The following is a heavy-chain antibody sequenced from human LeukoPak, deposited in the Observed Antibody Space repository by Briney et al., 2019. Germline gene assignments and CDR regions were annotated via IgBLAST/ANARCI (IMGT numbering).Heavy chain of an antibody. CDR2: ISGSGGST. CDR3: VKLDRSGFGGVIVKFDY. D-gene: IGHD3-16*02. J-gene: IGHJ4*02. CDR1: GFTFSSYA. V-gene: IGHV3-23*01. Sequence: GGSLRLSCAASGFTFSSYAMSWVRQAPGKGLEWVSAISGSGGSTYYADSVKGRFTISRDNSKNTLYLQMNSLRAEDTAVYYCVKLDRSGFGGVIVKFDYWGQGTLVTVSS.